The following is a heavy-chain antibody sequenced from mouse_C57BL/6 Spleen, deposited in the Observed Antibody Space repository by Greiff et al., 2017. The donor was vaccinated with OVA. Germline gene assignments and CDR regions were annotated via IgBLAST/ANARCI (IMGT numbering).Heavy chain of an antibody. CDR3: AKNGIYDGYFAY. V-gene: IGHV2-5*01. CDR2: IWRGGST. CDR1: GFSLTSYG. Sequence: VNVVESGPGLVQPSQSLSITCTVSGFSLTSYGVHWVRQSPGKGLEWLGVIWRGGSTDYNAAFMSRLSSTKDNSKSQVFFKMNSLQADDTAIYYCAKNGIYDGYFAYGGQGTLVTVSA. D-gene: IGHD2-3*01. J-gene: IGHJ3*01.